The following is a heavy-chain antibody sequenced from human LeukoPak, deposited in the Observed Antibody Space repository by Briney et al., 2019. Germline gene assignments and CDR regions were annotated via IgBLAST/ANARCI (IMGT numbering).Heavy chain of an antibody. V-gene: IGHV3-48*03. CDR1: GFTFNTCE. Sequence: GGSLRLSCAASGFTFNTCEMNWVRQAPGKGRAWISFISGIGRMLAYADSVKGRFTISRGNAKKSLYLQMTSLSGEDTAVYYCARSSDVVVAAMRSKDCDYWGQGTLVTVSS. J-gene: IGHJ4*02. CDR2: ISGIGRML. D-gene: IGHD2-21*02. CDR3: ARSSDVVVAAMRSKDCDY.